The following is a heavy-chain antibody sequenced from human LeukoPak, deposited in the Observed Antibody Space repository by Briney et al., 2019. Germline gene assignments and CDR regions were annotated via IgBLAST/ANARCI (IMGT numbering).Heavy chain of an antibody. CDR1: GHIFTTHY. Sequence: GASVQFSCTTSGHIFTTHYIHWMRQAPGQRIEWLGRVNTDNTKSEYLQKFQGRVIITRDTSASTAYMEMSGLRSEDTAMYYCAMSVEMAAIPSFDYWGQGTLVTVSS. CDR2: VNTDNTKS. D-gene: IGHD5-24*01. CDR3: AMSVEMAAIPSFDY. J-gene: IGHJ4*02. V-gene: IGHV1-3*04.